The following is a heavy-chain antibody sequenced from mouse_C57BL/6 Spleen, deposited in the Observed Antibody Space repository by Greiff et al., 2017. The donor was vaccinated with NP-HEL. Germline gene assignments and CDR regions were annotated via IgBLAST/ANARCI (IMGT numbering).Heavy chain of an antibody. CDR1: GFTFSDYG. V-gene: IGHV5-17*01. CDR3: ARRPPYGNYFDY. J-gene: IGHJ2*01. CDR2: ISSGSSTI. D-gene: IGHD2-1*01. Sequence: EVKLVESGGGLVKPGGSLKLSCAASGFTFSDYGMHWVRQAPEKGLEWVAYISSGSSTIYYADTVKGRFTISRDNAKNTLFLQMTSLRSEDTAMYYCARRPPYGNYFDYWGQGTTLTVSS.